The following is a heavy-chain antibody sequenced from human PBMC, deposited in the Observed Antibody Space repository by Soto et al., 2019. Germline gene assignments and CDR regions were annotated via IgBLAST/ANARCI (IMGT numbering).Heavy chain of an antibody. J-gene: IGHJ5*02. CDR3: AKSSYGSGSYHWFDP. CDR2: ISGSGGRT. V-gene: IGHV3-23*01. CDR1: GFTFSSYA. D-gene: IGHD3-10*01. Sequence: GGSLRLSCAASGFTFSSYAMSWVRQAPGKGLEWVSAISGSGGRTDYADSVKGRFTISRDNSKNTLYLQMNSLRAEDTAVYYCAKSSYGSGSYHWFDPWGQGTLVTVSS.